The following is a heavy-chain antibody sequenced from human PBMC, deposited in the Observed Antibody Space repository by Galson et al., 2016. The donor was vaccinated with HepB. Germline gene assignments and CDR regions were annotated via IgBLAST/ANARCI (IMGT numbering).Heavy chain of an antibody. D-gene: IGHD2-15*01. J-gene: IGHJ4*02. CDR2: ISSSSSYI. CDR3: ARNQGSGGGSCYDN. Sequence: SLRLSCAASGFTFSSYSMNWVRQAPGKGLEWVSSISSSSSYIYYADSVKGRFTISRDNAENSLYLQMNSLRAEDTAVYYCARNQGSGGGSCYDNWGQGTLVTVSS. CDR1: GFTFSSYS. V-gene: IGHV3-21*01.